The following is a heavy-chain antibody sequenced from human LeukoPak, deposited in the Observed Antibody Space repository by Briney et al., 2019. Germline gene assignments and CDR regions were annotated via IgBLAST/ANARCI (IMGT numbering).Heavy chain of an antibody. CDR2: IYTTGIA. D-gene: IGHD3-16*02. Sequence: SETLSLTCTVSSGSINSYYWGWVRQPTGRGLEWIGRIYTTGIANYNPSLQSRLTMSVDTSKRQFSLNLRSVTAADTAIYYCARQGYTASHYFLDYWSQGTLVTVSS. V-gene: IGHV4-4*07. CDR1: SGSINSYY. CDR3: ARQGYTASHYFLDY. J-gene: IGHJ4*02.